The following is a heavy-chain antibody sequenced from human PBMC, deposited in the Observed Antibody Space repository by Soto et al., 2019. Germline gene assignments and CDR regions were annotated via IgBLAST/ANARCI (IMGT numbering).Heavy chain of an antibody. V-gene: IGHV3-13*01. CDR3: AREYPDYYGSGSYHYYGMDV. Sequence: GGSLRLSCAASGFTFSSYDMHWVRQATGKGLEWVSAIGTAGDTYYPGSVKGRFTISRENAKNPLYLQMNSLRAEDTAVYYCAREYPDYYGSGSYHYYGMDVWGQGTTVTVSS. CDR2: IGTAGDT. J-gene: IGHJ6*02. CDR1: GFTFSSYD. D-gene: IGHD3-10*01.